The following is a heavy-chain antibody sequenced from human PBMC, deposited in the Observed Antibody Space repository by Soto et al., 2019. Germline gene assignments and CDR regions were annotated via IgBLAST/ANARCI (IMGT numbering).Heavy chain of an antibody. CDR2: ISAYNGNT. V-gene: IGHV1-18*01. CDR1: GYTFTSDG. CDR3: ASGDIVVVVAANRGYYYYGMDV. Sequence: ASVKVSFKASGYTFTSDGISWVRQAPGQGLEWMGWISAYNGNTNYAQKLQGRVTMTTDTSTSTAYMELRSLRSDDTAVYYCASGDIVVVVAANRGYYYYGMDVWG. J-gene: IGHJ6*02. D-gene: IGHD2-15*01.